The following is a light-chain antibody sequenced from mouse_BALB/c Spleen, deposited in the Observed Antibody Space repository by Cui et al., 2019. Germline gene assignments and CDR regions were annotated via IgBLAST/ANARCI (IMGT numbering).Light chain of an antibody. V-gene: IGKV10-94*01. CDR3: QQCQSYPLT. J-gene: IGKJ1*01. CDR2: KAS. Sequence: DIQMNQSPSSLSASLGDTITITCHASQNINVWLSWYQQKPGNIPKLLIYKASNLHTGVPSRFSGSGSGTGFTLTISSLQPEDIATYYCQQCQSYPLTFGGGTKLEIK. CDR1: QNINVW.